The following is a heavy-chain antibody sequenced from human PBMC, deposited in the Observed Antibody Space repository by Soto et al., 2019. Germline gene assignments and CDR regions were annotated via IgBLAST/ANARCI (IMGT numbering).Heavy chain of an antibody. Sequence: EVQLVESGGGLVQPGGSLKLSCAASGLTFSNYNMNWVRQAPGKGLEWVSYISSTSSIIYYADSVRGRFTISRDNARNSLYLQMNSLRDEDTAVYYCARGHSRLHLFDYWGQGMLVTVSS. J-gene: IGHJ4*02. D-gene: IGHD1-26*01. CDR1: GLTFSNYN. V-gene: IGHV3-48*02. CDR3: ARGHSRLHLFDY. CDR2: ISSTSSII.